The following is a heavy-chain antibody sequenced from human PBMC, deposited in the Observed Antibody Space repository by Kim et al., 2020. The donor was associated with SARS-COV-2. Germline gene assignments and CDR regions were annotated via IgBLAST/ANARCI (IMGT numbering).Heavy chain of an antibody. D-gene: IGHD1-7*01. CDR2: ISSSGSTI. J-gene: IGHJ6*03. Sequence: GGSLRLSCAASGFTFSSYEMNWVRQAPGKGLEWVSYISSSGSTIYYADSVKGRFTISRDNAKNSLYLQMNSLRAEDTAVYYCARGGLELRPKYYYYYYMDVWGKGTTVTVSS. V-gene: IGHV3-48*03. CDR3: ARGGLELRPKYYYYYYMDV. CDR1: GFTFSSYE.